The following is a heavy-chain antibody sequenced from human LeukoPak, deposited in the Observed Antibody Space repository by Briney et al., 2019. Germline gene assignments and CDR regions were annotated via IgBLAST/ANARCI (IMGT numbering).Heavy chain of an antibody. J-gene: IGHJ3*02. Sequence: GGSLRLSCAASGFTFSSYAMSWVRQAPGKGLEWVSAISGSGGSTYYADSVKGRFAISRDNSKNTLYLQMNSLRAEDTAVYYCAKPLVGATRAFDIWGQGTMVTVSS. CDR2: ISGSGGST. V-gene: IGHV3-23*01. CDR3: AKPLVGATRAFDI. CDR1: GFTFSSYA. D-gene: IGHD1-26*01.